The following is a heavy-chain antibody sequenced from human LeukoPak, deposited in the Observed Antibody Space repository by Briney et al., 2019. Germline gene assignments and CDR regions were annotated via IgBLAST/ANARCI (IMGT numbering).Heavy chain of an antibody. CDR1: GYTFTGYY. CDR3: AGMSARPSLFVEY. CDR2: INRNSGGT. V-gene: IGHV1-2*06. D-gene: IGHD6-6*01. Sequence: ASVKISCKASGYTFTGYYMNWVRQAPGQGLECLGRINRNSGGTNHAKKFQGRVSMARDTSISTAYMELSRLRSDDTAVYCCAGMSARPSLFVEYWGQGTLVSVPS. J-gene: IGHJ4*02.